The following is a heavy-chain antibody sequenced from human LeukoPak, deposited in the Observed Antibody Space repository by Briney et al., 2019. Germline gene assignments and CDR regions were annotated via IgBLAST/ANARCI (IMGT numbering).Heavy chain of an antibody. CDR2: INPSGGST. CDR1: GYTFTSYY. V-gene: IGHV1-46*01. Sequence: GASVKVSCKASGYTFTSYYMHWGRQAPGQGLEWMGIINPSGGSTSYAQKFQGRVTMTRDTSTSTVYMELSSLRSEDTAVYYCARDWNPSGSYPVFDYWGQGTLVTVSS. D-gene: IGHD1-26*01. CDR3: ARDWNPSGSYPVFDY. J-gene: IGHJ4*02.